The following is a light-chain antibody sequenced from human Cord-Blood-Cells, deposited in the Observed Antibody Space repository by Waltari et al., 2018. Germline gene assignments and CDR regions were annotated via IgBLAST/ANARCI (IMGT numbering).Light chain of an antibody. CDR2: EGS. Sequence: SALTQPPSVPGSPGQSTTTPCTETTSDVGGYNLVSWYQQPPGKAPKLMIYEGSKRPSGVSNRFSGSKSGNTASLTISGLQAEDEADYYCCSYAGSSNVVFGGGTKLTVL. J-gene: IGLJ2*01. CDR1: TSDVGGYNL. CDR3: CSYAGSSNVV. V-gene: IGLV2-23*01.